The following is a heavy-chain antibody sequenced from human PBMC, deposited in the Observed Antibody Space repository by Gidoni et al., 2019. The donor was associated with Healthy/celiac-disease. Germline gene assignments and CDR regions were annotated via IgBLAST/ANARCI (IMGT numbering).Heavy chain of an antibody. Sequence: QVQLVQSGAEVKTPGSSVKVSCKASGGTFSSYAISWVRQAPGQGLEWMGGIIPIFGTANYAQKCQGRGTITADESTSTAYMELSSLRSEDTAVYYCARDPRAEDYGDYVSLPTDYWGQGTLVTVSS. J-gene: IGHJ4*02. CDR1: GGTFSSYA. D-gene: IGHD4-17*01. CDR2: IIPIFGTA. CDR3: ARDPRAEDYGDYVSLPTDY. V-gene: IGHV1-69*01.